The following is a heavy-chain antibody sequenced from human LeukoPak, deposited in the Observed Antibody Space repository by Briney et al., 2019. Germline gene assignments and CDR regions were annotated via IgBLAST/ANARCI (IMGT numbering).Heavy chain of an antibody. CDR2: INHSGST. CDR1: GGSFSGYY. V-gene: IGHV4-34*01. D-gene: IGHD3-10*01. Sequence: KPSETLSLTCAVYGGSFSGYYWSWIRQPPGKGLEWIGEINHSGSTNYNPSLKSRVTISVDTSKNQFSLKLSSVTAADTAVYYCARDRPITMVRGIYGMDVWGQGTTVTVSS. CDR3: ARDRPITMVRGIYGMDV. J-gene: IGHJ6*02.